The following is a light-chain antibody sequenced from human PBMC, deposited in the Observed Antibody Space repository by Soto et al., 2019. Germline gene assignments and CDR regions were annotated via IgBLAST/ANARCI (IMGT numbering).Light chain of an antibody. CDR2: WAS. CDR1: QSVLYSSNNKNF. J-gene: IGKJ4*01. V-gene: IGKV4-1*01. CDR3: QQYYRTPLT. Sequence: DIAMTQSPDFLAVSLGERATINCKSSQSVLYSSNNKNFLAWYQQKPGQPPKLLIYWASTRESGVPDRFSGSGSGTDFTLTISSLQAGDVAVYYCQQYYRTPLTFGGGTKVEIK.